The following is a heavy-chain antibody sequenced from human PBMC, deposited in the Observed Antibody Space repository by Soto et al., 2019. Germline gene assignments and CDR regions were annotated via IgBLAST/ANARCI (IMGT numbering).Heavy chain of an antibody. CDR3: ARGEPAAQVAWFDL. CDR1: GGSISSGAYY. V-gene: IGHV4-31*03. CDR2: IFYSGST. Sequence: QVQLQESGPGLVKPSQTLSLTCTVSGGSISSGAYYWTWIRQHPGKGLEWIGYIFYSGSTYYNPSLQSRLPITVDPSKNHFSLKLSSVTAAYTAVYFFARGEPAAQVAWFDLWGQGTLVTVSS. D-gene: IGHD2-2*01. J-gene: IGHJ5*02.